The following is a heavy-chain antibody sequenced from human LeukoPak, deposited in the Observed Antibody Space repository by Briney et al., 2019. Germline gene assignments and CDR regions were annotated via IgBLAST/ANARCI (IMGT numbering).Heavy chain of an antibody. V-gene: IGHV3-7*01. Sequence: GGSLRLSCAASGFTFSSYWMSWVRQAPGKGLEWVANIKQDGSEKYYVDSVKGRFTISRDNAKNSLYLQMNSLRAEDTAVYYCARGATHYYDFWSGYYGQKNYGMDVWGQGTTVTVSS. CDR1: GFTFSSYW. CDR3: ARGATHYYDFWSGYYGQKNYGMDV. J-gene: IGHJ6*02. D-gene: IGHD3-3*01. CDR2: IKQDGSEK.